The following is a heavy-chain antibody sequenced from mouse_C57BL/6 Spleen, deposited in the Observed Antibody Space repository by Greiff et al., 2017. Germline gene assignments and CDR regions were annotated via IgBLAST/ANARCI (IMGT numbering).Heavy chain of an antibody. CDR2: INPNYVTT. V-gene: IGHV1-39*01. CDR3: ARKLRSWYFDV. CDR1: GYSFTDYN. D-gene: IGHD1-1*01. Sequence: QLQQSGPELVRPVASVMIYCKASGYSFTDYNMNWVEQSNGKSFEWIGVINPNYVTTSYNQKFKGKATLTVDQSSSTAYMQLNSLTSEDSAVYYCARKLRSWYFDVWGTGTTVTVSS. J-gene: IGHJ1*03.